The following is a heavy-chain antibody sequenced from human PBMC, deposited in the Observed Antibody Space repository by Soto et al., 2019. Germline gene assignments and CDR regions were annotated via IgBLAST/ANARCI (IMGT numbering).Heavy chain of an antibody. Sequence: QVQLVQSGAEVKKPGSSVKVSCKASGGTFNSYAISWVRQAPGQGLEWMGGIIPIFGTANYAQNFQGIVAITGDESTRAAYMQLRSLTSEDTAVYYCALWGFRDGNKSNNNYGMEVWGQGATVTVSS. CDR1: GGTFNSYA. D-gene: IGHD3-10*01. J-gene: IGHJ6*02. CDR3: ALWGFRDGNKSNNNYGMEV. CDR2: IIPIFGTA. V-gene: IGHV1-69*01.